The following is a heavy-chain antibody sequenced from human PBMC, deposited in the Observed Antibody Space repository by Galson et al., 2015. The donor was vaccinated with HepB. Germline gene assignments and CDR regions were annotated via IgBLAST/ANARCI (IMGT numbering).Heavy chain of an antibody. J-gene: IGHJ6*02. V-gene: IGHV3-21*01. CDR2: ISSSSSYI. Sequence: SLRLSCAASGFTFSSYSMNWVRQAPGEGLEWVSSISSSSSYIYYADSVKGRFTISRDNAKNSLYLQMNSLRAEDTAVYYCAREGGYCSSTSCPTYYYYYGMDVWGQGTTVTVSS. CDR1: GFTFSSYS. CDR3: AREGGYCSSTSCPTYYYYYGMDV. D-gene: IGHD2-2*01.